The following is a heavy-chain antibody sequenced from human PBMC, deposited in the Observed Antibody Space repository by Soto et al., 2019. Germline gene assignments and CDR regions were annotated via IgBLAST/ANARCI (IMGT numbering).Heavy chain of an antibody. J-gene: IGHJ4*02. CDR3: AKVAELWNPTPPAFDY. D-gene: IGHD7-27*01. Sequence: GGSLRLSCAASGFTFSSYAMSWVRQAPGKGLEWVSAISGSGGSTYYADSVKGRFTISRDNSKNTLYLQMNSLRAEDTAVYYCAKVAELWNPTPPAFDYWGQGTLVTVSS. V-gene: IGHV3-23*01. CDR2: ISGSGGST. CDR1: GFTFSSYA.